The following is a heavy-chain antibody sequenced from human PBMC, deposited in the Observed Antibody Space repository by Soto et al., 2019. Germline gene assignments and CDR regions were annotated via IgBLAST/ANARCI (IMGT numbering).Heavy chain of an antibody. CDR2: ISAYNDNT. CDR1: GSIYSNYG. V-gene: IGHV1-18*01. J-gene: IGHJ6*02. D-gene: IGHD3-3*02. CDR3: VRGDAILGVVYGVDD. Sequence: ASVKVSRQASGSIYSNYGITWVRQTTGRGLEWLGWISAYNDNTDSAQRLQGGGTFTTDTSTRRAYMEWRGLTCGETCVCNRVRGDAILGVVYGVDDWGQGTTVTVSS.